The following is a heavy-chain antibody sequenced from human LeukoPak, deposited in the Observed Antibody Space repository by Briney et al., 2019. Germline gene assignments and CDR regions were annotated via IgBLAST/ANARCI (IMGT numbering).Heavy chain of an antibody. CDR1: GFTFSSYW. J-gene: IGHJ4*02. Sequence: GGSLRLSCAASGFTFSSYWMHWVRQAPGKGLVWVSRINSDGSSTSYADSVKGRFTISRDNAKNTLYLQMNSLRAEDTAVYYCARDRMNYYDSSGPSFFGNWGQGTLVTVSS. V-gene: IGHV3-74*01. CDR3: ARDRMNYYDSSGPSFFGN. CDR2: INSDGSST. D-gene: IGHD3-22*01.